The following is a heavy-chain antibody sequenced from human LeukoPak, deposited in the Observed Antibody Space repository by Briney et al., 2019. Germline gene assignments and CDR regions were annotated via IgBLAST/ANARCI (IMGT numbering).Heavy chain of an antibody. CDR2: ISGSGGST. D-gene: IGHD3-22*01. J-gene: IGHJ3*02. CDR1: GFTFSSYA. CDR3: AKPSPSITMIVVVIRADAFDI. Sequence: GSLSLSCAASGFTFSSYAMSWVRRAPGKGLEGVSAISGSGGSTYYADSVKGGFTISRDNSKNRRDLQMNSLRAEDTAVYYCAKPSPSITMIVVVIRADAFDIWGQGTMVTVSS. V-gene: IGHV3-23*01.